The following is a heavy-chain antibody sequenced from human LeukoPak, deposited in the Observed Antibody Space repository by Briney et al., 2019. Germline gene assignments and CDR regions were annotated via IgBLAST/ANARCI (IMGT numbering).Heavy chain of an antibody. J-gene: IGHJ4*02. V-gene: IGHV3-48*03. CDR2: ISSSGSTI. CDR3: AREAGPLDY. CDR1: GFTFNSYE. Sequence: PGGSLRLSCAASGFTFNSYEMNWVRQAPGKGLEWVSYISSSGSTIYYADSVKGRFTISRDNAKNSLYLQMNSLRAEDTAVYYCAREAGPLDYWGQGTLVTVSS. D-gene: IGHD6-13*01.